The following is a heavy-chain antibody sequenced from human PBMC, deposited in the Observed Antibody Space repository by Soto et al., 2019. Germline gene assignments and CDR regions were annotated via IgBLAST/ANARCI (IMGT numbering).Heavy chain of an antibody. J-gene: IGHJ5*02. D-gene: IGHD2-21*02. Sequence: SETLSLTCTVSGGSISSYYWNWIRQPPGKGLEWIGYISYSGNTNYNPSLKSRVTISIDTSKNQFSLKLSSVTTADTAVYYCARVVTAIQDWFDPWGQGTLVTVSS. CDR2: ISYSGNT. CDR3: ARVVTAIQDWFDP. V-gene: IGHV4-59*01. CDR1: GGSISSYY.